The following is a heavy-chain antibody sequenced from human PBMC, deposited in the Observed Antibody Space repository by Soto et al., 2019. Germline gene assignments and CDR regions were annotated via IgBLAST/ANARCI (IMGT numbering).Heavy chain of an antibody. Sequence: SETLSLTCAVYGGSFSGYYWSWIRQPPGKGLEWIGEINHSGSTNYNPSLKSRVTISADTSKNQFSLKLSSVTAADTAVYYCAREGLSSGWQRFWFDPWGQGTLVTVSS. CDR2: INHSGST. J-gene: IGHJ5*02. CDR3: AREGLSSGWQRFWFDP. D-gene: IGHD6-19*01. V-gene: IGHV4-34*01. CDR1: GGSFSGYY.